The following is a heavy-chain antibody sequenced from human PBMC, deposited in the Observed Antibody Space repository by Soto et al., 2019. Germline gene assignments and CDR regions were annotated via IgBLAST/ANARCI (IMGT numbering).Heavy chain of an antibody. CDR1: GASISSFN. Sequence: SETLSLTCSVSGASISSFNWNWVRQPAGKGPEWVGRLNIAGTINYNPSLKSRITMSMDTSKNQTSLHLRSVTAADTAIYYCARDRGEYTSSWFWYFSHWGHGSLVTVSS. CDR3: ARDRGEYTSSWFWYFSH. D-gene: IGHD6-13*01. J-gene: IGHJ2*01. V-gene: IGHV4-4*07. CDR2: LNIAGTI.